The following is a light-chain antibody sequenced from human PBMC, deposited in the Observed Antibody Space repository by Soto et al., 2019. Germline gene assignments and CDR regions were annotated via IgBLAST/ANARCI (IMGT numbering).Light chain of an antibody. J-gene: IGKJ1*01. CDR3: HQCYSAPWT. CDR2: AAS. CDR1: QSISSY. Sequence: DIQVTQSPSSLSASVGDRVTITCRASQSISSYLNWYRQKPGRAPNLLIYAASKLQSGVPSRFSGSGSGTDFTLTISSLQPGEFAIYYCHQCYSAPWTFGQGTKVEIK. V-gene: IGKV1-39*01.